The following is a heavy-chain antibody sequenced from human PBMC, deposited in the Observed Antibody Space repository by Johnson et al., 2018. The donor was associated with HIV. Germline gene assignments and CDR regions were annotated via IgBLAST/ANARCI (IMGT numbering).Heavy chain of an antibody. V-gene: IGHV3-11*04. CDR2: ISSSGSSI. J-gene: IGHJ3*01. CDR3: AKGGRGLLERELSFDF. Sequence: QVQLVESGGGLVKPGGSLRLSCAASGFTFSDYYMNWIRQAPGKGLEWVSYISSSGSSIYYADSVKGRFTISRDNSRNPVYLQMNSLRVEDTAVYYWAKGGRGLLERELSFDFWGQGTKGTVFS. CDR1: GFTFSDYY. D-gene: IGHD3-3*01.